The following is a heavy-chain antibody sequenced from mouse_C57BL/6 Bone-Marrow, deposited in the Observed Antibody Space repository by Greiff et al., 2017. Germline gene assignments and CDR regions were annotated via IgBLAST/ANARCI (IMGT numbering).Heavy chain of an antibody. J-gene: IGHJ4*01. CDR2: IWSGGST. CDR1: GFSLTSYG. D-gene: IGHD1-1*01. V-gene: IGHV2-4*01. Sequence: VKLQESGPGLVQPSQSLSITCTVSGFSLTSYGIHWVRQPPGKGLEWLGVIWSGGSTDYNAAFISRLSISKDNSKSQVFFKMNSLQADDTAIYYCANTVVATYYYAMDYWGQGTSVTVSS. CDR3: ANTVVATYYYAMDY.